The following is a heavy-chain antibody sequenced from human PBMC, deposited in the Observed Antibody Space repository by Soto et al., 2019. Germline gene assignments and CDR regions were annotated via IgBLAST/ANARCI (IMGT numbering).Heavy chain of an antibody. CDR1: GGSFSGYY. Sequence: QVQLQQWGAGLLKPSETLSLTCAVYGGSFSGYYWSWIRQPPGKGLEWIGEINHSGSTNYNPSLKSRVTISVDTSKNQFSLKLSSVTAADTAVYYCARYHHCSSTSCGTRYFDYWGQGTLVTVSS. V-gene: IGHV4-34*01. J-gene: IGHJ4*02. CDR2: INHSGST. D-gene: IGHD2-2*01. CDR3: ARYHHCSSTSCGTRYFDY.